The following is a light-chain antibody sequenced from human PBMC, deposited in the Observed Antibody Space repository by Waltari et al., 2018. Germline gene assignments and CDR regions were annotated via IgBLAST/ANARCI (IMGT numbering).Light chain of an antibody. CDR1: QSLLEFDGVTY. J-gene: IGKJ4*02. CDR2: KSS. Sequence: DVVLTQSPLSLLGTLGQPASLSCKSSQSLLEFDGVTYLHWLHQRPGQSPRRLIYKSSKGDSAVPDRFTGSGSGTDFTLKISRVEAEDVGVYYCMQGNHWPLTFGAGTKLEIK. V-gene: IGKV2-30*01. CDR3: MQGNHWPLT.